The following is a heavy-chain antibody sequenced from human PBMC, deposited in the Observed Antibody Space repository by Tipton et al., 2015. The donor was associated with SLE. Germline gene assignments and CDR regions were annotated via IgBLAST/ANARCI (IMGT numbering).Heavy chain of an antibody. Sequence: SLRLSCAASGFTFSSYGMHWVRQAPGKGLEWVAFIRYDGSNKYYADSVKGRFTISRDNSKNTLYLQMNSLRAEDTAVYYCAKRITMIVVVPDYYGMDVWGQGTTVTVSS. CDR3: AKRITMIVVVPDYYGMDV. CDR2: IRYDGSNK. D-gene: IGHD3-22*01. J-gene: IGHJ6*02. V-gene: IGHV3-30*02. CDR1: GFTFSSYG.